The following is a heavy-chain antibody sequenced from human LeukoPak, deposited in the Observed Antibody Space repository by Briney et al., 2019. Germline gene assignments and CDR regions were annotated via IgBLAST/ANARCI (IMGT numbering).Heavy chain of an antibody. V-gene: IGHV1-46*01. CDR1: GYTFTGYY. Sequence: GASVKVSCKASGYTFTGYYMHWVRQAPGQGLEWMGIINPSGGSTSYAQKFQGRVTMTRDTSTSTVYMELRRLRSDDTAVYYCARVDDRGHYYDSSGPRKLFDYWGQGTLVTVSS. CDR2: INPSGGST. CDR3: ARVDDRGHYYDSSGPRKLFDY. J-gene: IGHJ4*02. D-gene: IGHD3-22*01.